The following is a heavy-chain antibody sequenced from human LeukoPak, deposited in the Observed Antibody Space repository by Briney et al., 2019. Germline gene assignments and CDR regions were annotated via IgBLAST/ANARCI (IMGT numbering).Heavy chain of an antibody. Sequence: TGRSLRLSCAASGFTFNDYALYWVRQAPGKGLEWVTLISYDGYDKSYADSVRGRFTISRDNSKNTLYLQMNSLRAEDTAVYYCAREGWLQFRDAFDIWGQGTMVTVSS. CDR2: ISYDGYDK. V-gene: IGHV3-30*16. J-gene: IGHJ3*02. CDR3: AREGWLQFRDAFDI. CDR1: GFTFNDYA. D-gene: IGHD5-24*01.